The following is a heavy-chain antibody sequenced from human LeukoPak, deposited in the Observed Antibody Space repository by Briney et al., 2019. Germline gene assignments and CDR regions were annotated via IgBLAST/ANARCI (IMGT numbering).Heavy chain of an antibody. Sequence: PSQTLSLTCTVSGGAIGSGAYYWSWIRQHPGKGLEWIGYIHYSGSTYYNTSLKTRATISVDTSKKQFSLKLSSVTAADTAVYYCASAYLIRDAFDIWGQGTMVTVSS. J-gene: IGHJ3*02. CDR2: IHYSGST. CDR1: GGAIGSGAYY. CDR3: ASAYLIRDAFDI. V-gene: IGHV4-31*03. D-gene: IGHD3-16*01.